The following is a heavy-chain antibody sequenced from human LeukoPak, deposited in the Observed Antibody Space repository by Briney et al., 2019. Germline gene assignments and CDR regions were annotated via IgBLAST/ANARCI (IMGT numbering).Heavy chain of an antibody. CDR3: AREGHVAGPLDY. Sequence: GGSLRLSCAASGVTFSSHSLHWVRQAPGKGLEWVVVIADDGSNKKYAGSVKGRFTISRENSRDTLYLQMNSLRAEDTAVYYWAREGHVAGPLDYWGQGTLVIVSS. V-gene: IGHV3-30*04. CDR1: GVTFSSHS. J-gene: IGHJ4*02. D-gene: IGHD6-19*01. CDR2: IADDGSNK.